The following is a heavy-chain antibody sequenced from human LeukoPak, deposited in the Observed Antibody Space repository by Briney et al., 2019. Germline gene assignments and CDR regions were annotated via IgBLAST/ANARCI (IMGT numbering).Heavy chain of an antibody. CDR3: ARDLLGWELHYFDH. Sequence: GGSLRLSCAASGFTFSSYWMHWVRQAPGKGLVWVSHINSDGSDTNYADSVKGRFTISRDNAKNTLFLQMNSLRAEDTAVYYCARDLLGWELHYFDHWGQGTLVTVSS. CDR2: INSDGSDT. J-gene: IGHJ4*02. V-gene: IGHV3-74*01. D-gene: IGHD1-26*01. CDR1: GFTFSSYW.